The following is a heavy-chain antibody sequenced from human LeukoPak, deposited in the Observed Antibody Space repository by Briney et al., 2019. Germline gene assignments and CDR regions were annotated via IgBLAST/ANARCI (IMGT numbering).Heavy chain of an antibody. D-gene: IGHD3/OR15-3a*01. CDR3: AREFDMGWLGDY. V-gene: IGHV1-18*04. CDR1: GYTFTSYY. CDR2: ISAYNGNT. J-gene: IGHJ4*02. Sequence: ASVKVSCKASGYTFTSYYMHWVRQAPGQGLEWMGWISAYNGNTNYAQKLQGRVTMTTDTSTSTAYMELRSLRSDDTAVYYCAREFDMGWLGDYWGQGTLVTVSS.